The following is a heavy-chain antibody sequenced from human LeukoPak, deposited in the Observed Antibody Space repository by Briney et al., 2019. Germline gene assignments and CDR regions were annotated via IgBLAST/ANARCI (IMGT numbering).Heavy chain of an antibody. J-gene: IGHJ4*02. Sequence: GGSLRLSCAASGFTFSSYAMSWVRQAPGKGLEWVSAISGSGGSTYYADSVKGRFTISRDNSKNTLYLQMNSLRAEDTAVYYCAKEGHYYDSSGYSIDYWGQGTLVTVSS. CDR1: GFTFSSYA. V-gene: IGHV3-23*01. CDR2: ISGSGGST. D-gene: IGHD3-22*01. CDR3: AKEGHYYDSSGYSIDY.